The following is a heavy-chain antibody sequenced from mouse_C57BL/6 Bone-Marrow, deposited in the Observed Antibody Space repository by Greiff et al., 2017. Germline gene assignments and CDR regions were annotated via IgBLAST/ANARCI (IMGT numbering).Heavy chain of an antibody. J-gene: IGHJ1*03. CDR2: IHPNSGST. CDR1: GYTFTSYW. D-gene: IGHD1-1*01. Sequence: QVQLQQPGAELVKPGASVKLSCKASGYTFTSYWMHWVKQRPGQGLEWIGMIHPNSGSTNYNEKFKSKATLTVDKSSSTAYMQLSSLTSEDSAVYYCARHRYYGSSYWYFDVWGTGTTVTVSS. V-gene: IGHV1-64*01. CDR3: ARHRYYGSSYWYFDV.